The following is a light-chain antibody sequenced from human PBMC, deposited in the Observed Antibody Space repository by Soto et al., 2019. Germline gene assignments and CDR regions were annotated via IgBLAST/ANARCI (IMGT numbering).Light chain of an antibody. CDR3: QNYNGAPWT. CDR1: QGTSTY. Sequence: DIQMTQSPSSLSASVGDRVTITCRASQGTSTYLVWYQQKPGTVPKLLIFAASTLQSGVPSRFSGSGSGTDFTLTISSLQPEDVATYYCQNYNGAPWTFGQGTRWIS. V-gene: IGKV1-27*01. J-gene: IGKJ1*01. CDR2: AAS.